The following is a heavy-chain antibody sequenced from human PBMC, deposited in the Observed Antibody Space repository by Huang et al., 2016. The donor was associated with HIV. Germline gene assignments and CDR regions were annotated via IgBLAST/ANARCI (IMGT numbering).Heavy chain of an antibody. CDR3: ARRFSSSSGYFDY. Sequence: VQLVQSGAEVKKPGESLKISCKGSGYSFSSYWIAWVRQMPGKGLEWRVIIFPDDSDTTYGPSFEGQVTISADKSIGTAYLQWSSLKASDTAMYYCARRFSSSSGYFDYWGQGSLVTVSS. CDR1: GYSFSSYW. D-gene: IGHD6-6*01. J-gene: IGHJ4*02. CDR2: IFPDDSDT. V-gene: IGHV5-51*01.